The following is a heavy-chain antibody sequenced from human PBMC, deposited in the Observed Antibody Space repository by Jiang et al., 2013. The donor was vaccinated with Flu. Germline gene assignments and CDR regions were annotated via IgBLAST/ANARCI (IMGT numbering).Heavy chain of an antibody. J-gene: IGHJ4*02. V-gene: IGHV6-1*01. CDR2: TYYRSKWYN. D-gene: IGHD6-13*01. CDR3: ARTQVAAGYSSSWTLSTVGY. CDR1: GDSVSSNSAA. Sequence: SQTLSLTCAISGDSVSSNSAAWNWIRQSPSRGLEWLGRTYYRSKWYNDYAVSVKSRITINPDTSKNQFSLQLNSVTPEDTAVYYCARTQVAAGYSSSWTLSTVGYWGQGTLVTVSS.